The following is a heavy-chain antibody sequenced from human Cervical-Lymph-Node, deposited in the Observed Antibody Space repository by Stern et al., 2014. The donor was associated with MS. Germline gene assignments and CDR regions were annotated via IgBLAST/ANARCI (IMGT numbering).Heavy chain of an antibody. CDR3: AKDGDSSGWYIGYFQH. Sequence: MQLVESGGGVVQPGRSLRLSCAASGFTFSSYGMHWVRQAPGKGLEWVAVISYDGSNKYYADSVKGRFTISRDNSKNTLYLQMNSLRAEDTAVYYCAKDGDSSGWYIGYFQHWGQGTLVTVSS. CDR2: ISYDGSNK. D-gene: IGHD6-19*01. J-gene: IGHJ1*01. V-gene: IGHV3-30*18. CDR1: GFTFSSYG.